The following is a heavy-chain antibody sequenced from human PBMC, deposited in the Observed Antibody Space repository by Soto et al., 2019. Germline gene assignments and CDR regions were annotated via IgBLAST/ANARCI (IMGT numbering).Heavy chain of an antibody. CDR3: ARTGLVVAATQANFDY. D-gene: IGHD2-15*01. CDR2: ISAYNGNT. J-gene: IGHJ4*02. CDR1: GYTFTSYG. Sequence: VTPVKVSCKASGYTFTSYGISWVRQAPGQGLEWMGWISAYNGNTNYAQKLQGRVTMTTDTSTSTAYMELRSLRSDDTAVFYCARTGLVVAATQANFDYWGQGTLVTVSS. V-gene: IGHV1-18*01.